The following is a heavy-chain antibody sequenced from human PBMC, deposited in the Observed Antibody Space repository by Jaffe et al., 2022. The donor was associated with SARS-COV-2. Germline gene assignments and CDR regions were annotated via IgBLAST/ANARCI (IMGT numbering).Heavy chain of an antibody. CDR2: ILPSGST. CDR3: ASSRMGGGACDY. Sequence: QVQLQESGPGLVKPSETLSLTCTVSGGSISSYNWNLIRQSPGKGLEWIGYILPSGSTKYNPSLKSRVTISADASKNQFSLKLSSVTAADTGVYYCASSRMGGGACDYWGQGTLVTVSS. J-gene: IGHJ4*02. CDR1: GGSISSYN. D-gene: IGHD1-26*01. V-gene: IGHV4-59*01.